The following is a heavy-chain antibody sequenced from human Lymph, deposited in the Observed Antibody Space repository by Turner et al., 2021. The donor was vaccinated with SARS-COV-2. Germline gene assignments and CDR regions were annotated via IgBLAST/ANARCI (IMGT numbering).Heavy chain of an antibody. CDR3: ARHQGSTSGYDHGMNV. CDR2: FDKIGSI. D-gene: IGHD1-1*01. J-gene: IGHJ6*02. CDR1: GVSISSQS. Sequence: VQLPESGPGLVRRSETLSLTCTVSGVSISSQSWSWIRQSPGRGLEWIGYFDKIGSIDYNPTLRSRVTIAVETSKKQLSLNLIPRTAADTAVYYCARHQGSTSGYDHGMNVWGQGTAVIVSS. V-gene: IGHV4-59*08.